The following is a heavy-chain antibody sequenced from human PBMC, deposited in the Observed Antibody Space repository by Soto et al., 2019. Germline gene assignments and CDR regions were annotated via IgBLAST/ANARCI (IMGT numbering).Heavy chain of an antibody. Sequence: QVQLQESGPGLVKPSETLSLTCTVSGGSVSSGTSYWTWIRQPPGKGLEWIGYIYYSGSTNYNPSLKSRVTISVDTSKNQFSLQLSSVTAADTAVYYCATYNSPKYYFDYWGQGTLVTVSS. CDR3: ATYNSPKYYFDY. CDR2: IYYSGST. D-gene: IGHD1-1*01. CDR1: GGSVSSGTSY. J-gene: IGHJ4*02. V-gene: IGHV4-61*01.